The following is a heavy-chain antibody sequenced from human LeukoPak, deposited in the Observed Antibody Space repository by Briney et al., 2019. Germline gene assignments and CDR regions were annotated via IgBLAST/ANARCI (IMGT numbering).Heavy chain of an antibody. CDR2: IRSKTYGGTT. J-gene: IGHJ4*02. Sequence: GGSLRLSCTASGFTFGDYALTWVRQAPGKGLEWLGFIRSKTYGGTTELAASVEGRFTISRDDSKSIAYLQMNSLKTEDTPVYYCTRSEYTSDYDGSGYLIDYWGQGTLVTVSS. D-gene: IGHD3-22*01. CDR1: GFTFGDYA. CDR3: TRSEYTSDYDGSGYLIDY. V-gene: IGHV3-49*04.